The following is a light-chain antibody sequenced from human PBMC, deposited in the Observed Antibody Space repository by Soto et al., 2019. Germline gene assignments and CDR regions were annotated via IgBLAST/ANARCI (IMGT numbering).Light chain of an antibody. CDR3: RSYAGSNSYVV. CDR2: EVS. CDR1: SSDVGGYNY. Sequence: QSALTQPPSASGSPGQSVTISCTGTSSDVGGYNYVSWYQQLPGKAPKLMIYEVSNRPSGVPDRFSGSKSGNTASLTVSGLQAEDEADYYCRSYAGSNSYVVFGGGTKLTVL. J-gene: IGLJ2*01. V-gene: IGLV2-8*01.